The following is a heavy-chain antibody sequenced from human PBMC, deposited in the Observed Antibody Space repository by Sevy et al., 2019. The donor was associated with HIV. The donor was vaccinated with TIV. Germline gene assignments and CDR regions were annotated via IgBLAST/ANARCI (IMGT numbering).Heavy chain of an antibody. CDR2: IKTDGSSR. CDR3: AKRGGQYDLGMDV. D-gene: IGHD3-3*01. V-gene: IGHV3-74*01. Sequence: GGSLRLSCAASGFTFSNYWMHWVRQAPGKGLVWVSRIKTDGSSRDSADSVKGRFFISRDNAKNLVYLQMDSLRAEDTAVYYCAKRGGQYDLGMDVWGQGTTVTVSS. J-gene: IGHJ6*02. CDR1: GFTFSNYW.